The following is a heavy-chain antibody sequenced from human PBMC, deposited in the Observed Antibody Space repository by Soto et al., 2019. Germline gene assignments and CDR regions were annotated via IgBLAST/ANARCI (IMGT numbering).Heavy chain of an antibody. CDR3: TSPKNELRFYSYNGIDV. V-gene: IGHV3-23*01. Sequence: GGSLRLSCAASGFTFSSYAMNWVRQAPGKGLEWDTVISGSGGSTYYADSVKGRFTISRDNSKNTLYLQMNRLRAEDTAVYYCTSPKNELRFYSYNGIDVWGQGTTVTVSS. D-gene: IGHD5-12*01. CDR1: GFTFSSYA. J-gene: IGHJ6*02. CDR2: ISGSGGST.